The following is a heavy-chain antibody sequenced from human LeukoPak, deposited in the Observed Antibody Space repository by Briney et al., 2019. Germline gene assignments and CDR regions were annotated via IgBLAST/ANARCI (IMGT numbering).Heavy chain of an antibody. CDR2: IYYSGTT. D-gene: IGHD3-16*01. CDR3: ARRPSGIMMGAYFDY. Sequence: SETLSLTCTVSGGSISSSSYYWGWIRQPPGKGLEWIGTIYYSGTTYYNPSLKSRGTISIDTSKNQFSLKLSSVIAADTAVYYCARRPSGIMMGAYFDYWGQGTLVTVSS. J-gene: IGHJ4*02. V-gene: IGHV4-39*07. CDR1: GGSISSSSYY.